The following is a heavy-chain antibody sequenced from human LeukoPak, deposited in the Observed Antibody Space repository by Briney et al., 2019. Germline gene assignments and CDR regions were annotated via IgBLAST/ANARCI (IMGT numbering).Heavy chain of an antibody. CDR1: GFTFSSYA. J-gene: IGHJ3*02. D-gene: IGHD1-26*01. V-gene: IGHV3-23*01. CDR2: ISGPGGST. CDR3: AKGGLSESYPDAFDI. Sequence: GGSLRLSCAASGFTFSSYAMSWVRQAPGKGLEWVSAISGPGGSTYYADSVKGRFTISRYNSKNTLYLQMNSLRAEDTAVYYCAKGGLSESYPDAFDIWGQGTMVTVSS.